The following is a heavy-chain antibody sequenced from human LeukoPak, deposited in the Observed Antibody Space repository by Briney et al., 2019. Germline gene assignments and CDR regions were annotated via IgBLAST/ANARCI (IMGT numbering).Heavy chain of an antibody. V-gene: IGHV3-30*02. CDR2: IRYDGSNK. CDR1: GFTFSSYG. J-gene: IGHJ4*02. CDR3: AKAFYHPSYDIVVVPAAIDY. Sequence: GGSLRLSCAASGFTFSSYGMHWVRQAPGKGLEWVAFIRYDGSNKYYADSVKGRFTISRDNSKNTLYLQMNSLRAEDTAVYYCAKAFYHPSYDIVVVPAAIDYWGQGTLVTVSS. D-gene: IGHD2-2*01.